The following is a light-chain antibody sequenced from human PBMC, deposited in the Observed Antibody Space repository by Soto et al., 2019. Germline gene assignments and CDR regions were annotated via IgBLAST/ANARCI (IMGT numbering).Light chain of an antibody. CDR1: QTINKN. Sequence: DLQMTQSPSSLSASVGDSVIITCRASQTINKNLNWYQQRPGKAPNLLIYGSSGLQSGFPSRFSGSGYGTDFTLTISSLQPEDFATYYCQQSFSTPITFGQGTRLEIK. CDR2: GSS. V-gene: IGKV1-39*01. CDR3: QQSFSTPIT. J-gene: IGKJ5*01.